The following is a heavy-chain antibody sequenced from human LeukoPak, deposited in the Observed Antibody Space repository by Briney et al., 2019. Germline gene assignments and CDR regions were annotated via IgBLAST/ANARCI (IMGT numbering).Heavy chain of an antibody. CDR1: GGSISSSSYY. D-gene: IGHD6-13*01. CDR2: IYYSGST. J-gene: IGHJ4*02. CDR3: ARQAGYSSSWLDY. V-gene: IGHV4-39*01. Sequence: PSETLSLICTVSGGSISSSSYYWGWIRQPPGKGLEWIGSIYYSGSTYYNPSLKSRVTISVDTSKNQFSLKLSSVTAADTAVYYCARQAGYSSSWLDYWGQGTLVTVSS.